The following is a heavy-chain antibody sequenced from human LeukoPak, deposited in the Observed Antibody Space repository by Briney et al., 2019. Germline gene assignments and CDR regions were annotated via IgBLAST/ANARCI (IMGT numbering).Heavy chain of an antibody. D-gene: IGHD1-14*01. J-gene: IGHJ4*02. CDR2: ISYDGSNK. CDR3: AKDPGQIRSFDY. V-gene: IGHV3-30*18. CDR1: GFTFSSYG. Sequence: PGRSLRLSCAASGFTFSSYGMHWVRQAPGKGLEWVAVISYDGSNKYYADSVKGRFTISRDNSKNTLYLQMNSLRAEDTAVYFCAKDPGQIRSFDYWGQGTLVTVSS.